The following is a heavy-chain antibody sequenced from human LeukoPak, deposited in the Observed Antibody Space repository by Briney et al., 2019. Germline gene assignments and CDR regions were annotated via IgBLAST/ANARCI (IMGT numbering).Heavy chain of an antibody. J-gene: IGHJ6*02. CDR2: ISADGIRT. CDR3: TRGISYTMNI. Sequence: GGSLRLPCAASGSGFAFAGAWMHWGRQVPGKGPGWVSLISADGIRTTYADSVKGRFIISRDNAKNTLYLQMSSLRAEDTAVYYCTRGISYTMNIWGQGTTVTVSS. D-gene: IGHD2/OR15-2a*01. CDR1: GSGFAFAGAW. V-gene: IGHV3-74*01.